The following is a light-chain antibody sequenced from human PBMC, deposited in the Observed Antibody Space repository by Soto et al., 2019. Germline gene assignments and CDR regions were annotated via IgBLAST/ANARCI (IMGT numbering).Light chain of an antibody. J-gene: IGLJ1*01. CDR1: ASNIGRDP. CDR3: AGWDGSLKGFV. CDR2: ENN. Sequence: QSALTQPPSASGAPGQRVTISCSVSASNIGRDPVNWYQQVPGTAPKLLIYENNHRPSGVPDRFSGSKSGTSASLVISGLQSEDEAAYFCAGWDGSLKGFVFGTGTKVTVL. V-gene: IGLV1-44*01.